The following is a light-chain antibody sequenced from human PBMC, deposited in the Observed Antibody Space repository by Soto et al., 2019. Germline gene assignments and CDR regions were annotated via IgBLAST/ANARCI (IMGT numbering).Light chain of an antibody. CDR2: DVS. Sequence: QSVLTQPASVSGSPVQSITISCTGTSSDVGGYNYVSWYQQHPGKAPKLMIYDVSNRPSGGSNRFSGSKSGNTASLTISGLQAEDEADYYCSSYTSSSTLPYVFGTGTKVTVL. CDR1: SSDVGGYNY. V-gene: IGLV2-14*01. CDR3: SSYTSSSTLPYV. J-gene: IGLJ1*01.